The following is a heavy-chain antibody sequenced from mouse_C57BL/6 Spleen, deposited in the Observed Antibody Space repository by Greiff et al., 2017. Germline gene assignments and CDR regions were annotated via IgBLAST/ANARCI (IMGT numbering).Heavy chain of an antibody. J-gene: IGHJ2*01. CDR1: GYTFTSYW. Sequence: QVQLQQPGAELVMPGASVKLSCKASGYTFTSYWMHWVKQRPGQGLEWMGEIDPSDSDTNYNEKFKGKSTLTVDKSSSTAYMQLSSLTSEDSAVYYCARLGPITRVVATPFDYWGQGTTLTVSA. V-gene: IGHV1-69*01. D-gene: IGHD1-1*01. CDR3: ARLGPITRVVATPFDY. CDR2: IDPSDSDT.